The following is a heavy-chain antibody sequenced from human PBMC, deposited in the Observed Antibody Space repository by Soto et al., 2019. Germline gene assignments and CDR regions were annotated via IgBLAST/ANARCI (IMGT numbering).Heavy chain of an antibody. CDR1: GYTXSELS. CDR3: AKVHVLRFLEWPWAYYFDY. CDR2: FDPEDGET. V-gene: IGHV1-24*01. Sequence: SXKVSCKVSGYTXSELSMDLVRQAPGKGLEWMGGFDPEDGETIYAQKLQGRVTMTEDTSTDTAYMELSSLRSEATAVYYCAKVHVLRFLEWPWAYYFDYWGQGTLGTVSS. J-gene: IGHJ4*02. D-gene: IGHD3-3*01.